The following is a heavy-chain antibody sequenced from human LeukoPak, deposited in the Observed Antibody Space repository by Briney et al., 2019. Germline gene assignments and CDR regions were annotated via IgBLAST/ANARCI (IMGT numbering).Heavy chain of an antibody. J-gene: IGHJ4*02. V-gene: IGHV3-23*01. Sequence: GGSLRLSCAASGFTFSSYSMNWVRQAPGKGLEWVSAISGSGGSTYSADSVKGRFTISRDNSNNTLYLQMNSLRAEDTAVYYCARCLYYYGSGSYYVDYWGQGTLVTVSS. CDR2: ISGSGGST. D-gene: IGHD3-10*01. CDR1: GFTFSSYS. CDR3: ARCLYYYGSGSYYVDY.